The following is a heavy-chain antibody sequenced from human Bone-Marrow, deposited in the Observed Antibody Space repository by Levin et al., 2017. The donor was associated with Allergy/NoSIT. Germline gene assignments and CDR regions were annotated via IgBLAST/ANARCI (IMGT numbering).Heavy chain of an antibody. CDR3: ASLYYSDNWFDP. Sequence: SQTLSLTCAVYGGSFSGSYWSWIRQPPGKGLEWLGEINHSGSTNYNPSLKSRVTISVDTSKNQFSLKLSSVTAADTAVYYCASLYYSDNWFDPWGQGTLVTVSS. CDR1: GGSFSGSY. V-gene: IGHV4-34*01. J-gene: IGHJ5*02. D-gene: IGHD3-22*01. CDR2: INHSGST.